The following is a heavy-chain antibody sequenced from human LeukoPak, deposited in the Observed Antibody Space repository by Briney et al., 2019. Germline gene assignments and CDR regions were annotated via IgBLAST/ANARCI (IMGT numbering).Heavy chain of an antibody. CDR3: AKDSAFYYLDV. Sequence: PGGSLRLSCAASGFTFNNYGIHWVRQVPGKGLEWVASIRYNGNNQYYADSVKGRFTISRDNSKNTLYLQMNSLKGDDTAVYYCAKDSAFYYLDVWGKGTTVTISS. D-gene: IGHD3-10*01. CDR2: IRYNGNNQ. V-gene: IGHV3-30*02. J-gene: IGHJ6*03. CDR1: GFTFNNYG.